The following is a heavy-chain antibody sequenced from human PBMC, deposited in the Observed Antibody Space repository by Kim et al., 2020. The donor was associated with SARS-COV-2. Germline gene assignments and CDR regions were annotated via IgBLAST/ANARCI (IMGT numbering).Heavy chain of an antibody. CDR1: GFTFNVRW. CDR2: IVGDGSYT. J-gene: IGHJ6*02. V-gene: IGHV3-74*01. Sequence: GGSLRLSCTASGFTFNVRWMHWVRLAPGKGLVWVSHIVGDGSYTTYADSVKGRFSISRDNARNTVYLQMHSLRADDTAVYYCARDNSYALAVWGQGTTVT. CDR3: ARDNSYALAV.